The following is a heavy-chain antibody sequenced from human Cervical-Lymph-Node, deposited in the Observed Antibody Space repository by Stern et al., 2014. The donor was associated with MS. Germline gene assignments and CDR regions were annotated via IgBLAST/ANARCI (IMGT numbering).Heavy chain of an antibody. J-gene: IGHJ4*02. V-gene: IGHV3-33*01. D-gene: IGHD6-13*01. CDR3: ASAYSSSHYYFDY. Sequence: VQLVESGGGVVQPGRSLRLSCAASGFSFSRYAMHWVRQAPGKGLEWVALIWYDGSNPDYAASVTGRFTISRDNFKNTLYLQMNSLRAEDTAVYYCASAYSSSHYYFDYWGQGTLVTVSS. CDR1: GFSFSRYA. CDR2: IWYDGSNP.